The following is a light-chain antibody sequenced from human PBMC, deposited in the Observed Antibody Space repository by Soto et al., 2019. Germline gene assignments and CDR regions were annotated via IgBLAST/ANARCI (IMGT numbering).Light chain of an antibody. Sequence: ETVLTQSPGTLSLSPGERATLSCRASQTIRSNYLAWYRQTPGQAPRLLIYGASNRATGIADRFSDSGSGTDFTLIVRRLGPEDFALYYCQQYGSSPWTFGQRTKVEIK. CDR3: QQYGSSPWT. J-gene: IGKJ1*01. V-gene: IGKV3-20*01. CDR1: QTIRSNY. CDR2: GAS.